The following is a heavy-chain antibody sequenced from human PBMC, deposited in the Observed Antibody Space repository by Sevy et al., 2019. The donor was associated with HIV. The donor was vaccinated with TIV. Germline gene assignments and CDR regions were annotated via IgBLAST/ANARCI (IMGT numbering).Heavy chain of an antibody. CDR2: ISHDGDNK. CDR1: GFKFNGHG. Sequence: GESLNISCVAPGFKFNGHGIHWVRQAPGKGLQWVAGISHDGDNKIYGDSVKGRFGISGDQSKNTVYLQMGTLTPEDTAIYYCARDFEVNNWRVVGAFDMWGLGTLVTVSS. D-gene: IGHD3-3*01. V-gene: IGHV3-30*09. J-gene: IGHJ3*02. CDR3: ARDFEVNNWRVVGAFDM.